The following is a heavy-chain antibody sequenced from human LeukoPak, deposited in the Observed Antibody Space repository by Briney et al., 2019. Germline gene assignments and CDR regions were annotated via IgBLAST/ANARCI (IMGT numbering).Heavy chain of an antibody. CDR2: IRSKAYGGTT. Sequence: GGSLRLSCAASGFSFSSYWMSWVRQAPGKGLEWVGFIRSKAYGGTTEYAASVKGRFTISRDDSKSIAYLQMNSLKTEDTAVYYCTRDFSYCGGDCSTIDYWGQGTLVTVSS. CDR1: GFSFSSYW. V-gene: IGHV3-49*04. D-gene: IGHD2-21*02. CDR3: TRDFSYCGGDCSTIDY. J-gene: IGHJ4*02.